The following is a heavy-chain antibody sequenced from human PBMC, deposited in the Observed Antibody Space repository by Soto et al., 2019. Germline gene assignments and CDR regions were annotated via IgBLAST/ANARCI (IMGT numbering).Heavy chain of an antibody. J-gene: IGHJ5*02. CDR1: GYNFNSYD. V-gene: IGHV1-8*01. CDR3: AREGNYDWFDP. D-gene: IGHD4-4*01. CDR2: MNPNSGNT. Sequence: GASVKVSRKGSGYNFNSYDFKWVRQDTGQGLEWMGWMNPNSGNTGYAQKFQGRVTMTRNTSISTAYMELSSLRSEDTAVYYCAREGNYDWFDPWGQGTLVTVSS.